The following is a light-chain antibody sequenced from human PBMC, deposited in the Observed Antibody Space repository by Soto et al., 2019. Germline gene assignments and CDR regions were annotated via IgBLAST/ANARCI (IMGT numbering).Light chain of an antibody. V-gene: IGKV2-30*01. CDR2: QVS. J-gene: IGKJ1*01. Sequence: DAVLTQSPLSLPVTLGQPAAISCRSSQSLVYSNGNAYLIWFQQRPGQSPRRLIYQVSTRDAGDPDRLSGSGSGTYFTLTISRVEAEDVGLYYCMQGTHWPWTFGQGNKVEIK. CDR3: MQGTHWPWT. CDR1: QSLVYSNGNAY.